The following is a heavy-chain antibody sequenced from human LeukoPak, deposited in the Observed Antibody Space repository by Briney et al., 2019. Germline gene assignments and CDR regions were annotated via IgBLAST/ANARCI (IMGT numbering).Heavy chain of an antibody. J-gene: IGHJ3*02. CDR2: ISGSGGST. D-gene: IGHD2-15*01. CDR3: AKGVVVAAYDTFDI. CDR1: GFTFSSSG. Sequence: SGGSLTLSCAASGFTFSSSGMSWIRQAPGKGLEWVSAISGSGGSTYYADSVKGRFTISRDNSKNTLHLQMNSLRADDTAVYYSAKGVVVAAYDTFDIWGQRAMVTVSS. V-gene: IGHV3-23*01.